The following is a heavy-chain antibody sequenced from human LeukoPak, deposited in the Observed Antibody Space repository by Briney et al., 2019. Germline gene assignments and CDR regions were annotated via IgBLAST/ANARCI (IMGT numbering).Heavy chain of an antibody. CDR1: GDSISTSNSY. V-gene: IGHV4-61*02. D-gene: IGHD2-15*01. CDR2: FSASGNS. CDR3: ARDNRYCSGGYCSNWFDP. J-gene: IGHJ5*02. Sequence: SETLSLTCTVSGDSISTSNSYWSWIRQPAGNGLEWIGRFSASGNSNYNPSLKSRLTISVDTSKNQFSLKLTSVTAADTAVYYCARDNRYCSGGYCSNWFDPWGQGTLVTVSS.